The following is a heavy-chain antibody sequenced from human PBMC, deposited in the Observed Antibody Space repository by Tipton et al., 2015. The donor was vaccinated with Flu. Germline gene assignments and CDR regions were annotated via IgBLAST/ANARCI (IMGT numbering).Heavy chain of an antibody. Sequence: LRLSCTVSGDSISSGGHYWSWIRQHPGKGLEWIGYIYSSGTTHYNPSLKSRVTISVDTSKNQFSLKLSSVTAADTAVYYCARDTIFGVAHWGQGTLVTVSS. CDR1: GDSISSGGHY. J-gene: IGHJ4*02. CDR2: IYSSGTT. V-gene: IGHV4-31*02. CDR3: ARDTIFGVAH. D-gene: IGHD3-3*01.